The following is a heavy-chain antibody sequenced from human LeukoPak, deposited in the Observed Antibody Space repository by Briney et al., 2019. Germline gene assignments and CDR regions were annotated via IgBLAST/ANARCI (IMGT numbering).Heavy chain of an antibody. Sequence: GGSLRLSCAASGFTFSSYAMSWVRQTPGKGLEWVSAISGSGGSTYYADSVKGRFTISRDNSKNTLYLQMNSLRAEDTAVYYCASRPGIAAAGTHVSNWGQGTLVTVSS. CDR2: ISGSGGST. D-gene: IGHD6-13*01. V-gene: IGHV3-23*01. CDR3: ASRPGIAAAGTHVSN. CDR1: GFTFSSYA. J-gene: IGHJ4*02.